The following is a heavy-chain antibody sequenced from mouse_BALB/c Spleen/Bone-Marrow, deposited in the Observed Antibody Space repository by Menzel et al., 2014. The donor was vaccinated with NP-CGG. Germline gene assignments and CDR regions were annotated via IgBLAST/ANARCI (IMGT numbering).Heavy chain of an antibody. CDR2: IKPSNGAN. J-gene: IGHJ4*01. D-gene: IGHD2-1*01. Sequence: VQLQQSGAELVKPGASVKLSCKASGYTFTSYYMFWVKQRPGQGLEWIGGIKPSNGANNFNEKFKSKATLTVDKSSSTAYMQLSSLTSEDSAVYYCSRGGNFDVMDYWGQGTSVTVSS. V-gene: IGHV1S81*02. CDR3: SRGGNFDVMDY. CDR1: GYTFTSYY.